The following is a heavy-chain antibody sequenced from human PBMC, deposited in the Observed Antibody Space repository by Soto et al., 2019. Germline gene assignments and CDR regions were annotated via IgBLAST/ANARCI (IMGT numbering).Heavy chain of an antibody. V-gene: IGHV1-69*13. Sequence: ASVKVSCKASGGTFSSYAISWVRQAPGQGLEWMGGIIPIFGTANYAQKFQGRVTITADESTSTAYMELSSLRSEDTAVYYCARDQDSRGITGTIVWFDPWGQGTLVTVSS. CDR3: ARDQDSRGITGTIVWFDP. CDR2: IIPIFGTA. D-gene: IGHD1-7*01. CDR1: GGTFSSYA. J-gene: IGHJ5*02.